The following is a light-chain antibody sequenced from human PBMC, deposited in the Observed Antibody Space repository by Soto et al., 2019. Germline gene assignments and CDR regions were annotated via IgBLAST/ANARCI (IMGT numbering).Light chain of an antibody. J-gene: IGLJ1*01. V-gene: IGLV2-8*01. Sequence: TQPPSASGTTGQSVTISCTGTTSDVGAYNYVSWYQQYPGKAPKLMIYDVSQRPSGVPDRVSGSKSGNTASLTVSGLQADDEADYYCNSYAGSDYFVFGTGSKVTVL. CDR2: DVS. CDR1: TSDVGAYNY. CDR3: NSYAGSDYFV.